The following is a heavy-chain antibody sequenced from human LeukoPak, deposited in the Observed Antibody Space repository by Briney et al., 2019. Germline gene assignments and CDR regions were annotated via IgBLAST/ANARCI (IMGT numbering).Heavy chain of an antibody. D-gene: IGHD6-13*01. CDR2: IRYDGSNK. Sequence: PGGSLRLSCAAFGFTFSSYGMHWVRQAPGKGLEWVAFIRYDGSNKYYADSVKGRFTISRDNSKNTLYLQMNSLRAEDTAVYYCAKDSSSWYTGKLNYFDYWGQGTLVTVSS. V-gene: IGHV3-30*02. CDR1: GFTFSSYG. CDR3: AKDSSSWYTGKLNYFDY. J-gene: IGHJ4*02.